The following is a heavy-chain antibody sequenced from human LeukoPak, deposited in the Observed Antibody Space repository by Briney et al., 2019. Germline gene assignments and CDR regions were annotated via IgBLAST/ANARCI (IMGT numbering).Heavy chain of an antibody. J-gene: IGHJ5*02. V-gene: IGHV4-34*11. Sequence: SETLSLTCAVYGGSFSGYYWSWIRQTPGTGLEWIGDIYDRGSTTYNPSLKSRVSISVDTSRNQFSLNLRSVTAADTAVYYCAKIEVGRFDPWGQGTLVTVSS. D-gene: IGHD1-26*01. CDR3: AKIEVGRFDP. CDR2: IYDRGST. CDR1: GGSFSGYY.